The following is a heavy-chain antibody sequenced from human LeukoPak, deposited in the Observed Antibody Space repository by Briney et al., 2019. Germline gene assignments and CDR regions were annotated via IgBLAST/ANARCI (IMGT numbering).Heavy chain of an antibody. J-gene: IGHJ3*02. Sequence: GGSLRLSCAASGFTFSSYSMNWVRQAPGKGLEWVSAISGRDSSTYYADSVKGRFTISRDNSKNTLYLQMNSLRAEDTAVYYCAKIRPPAYDIWGQGTMVTVSS. D-gene: IGHD3-3*02. CDR3: AKIRPPAYDI. V-gene: IGHV3-23*01. CDR2: ISGRDSST. CDR1: GFTFSSYS.